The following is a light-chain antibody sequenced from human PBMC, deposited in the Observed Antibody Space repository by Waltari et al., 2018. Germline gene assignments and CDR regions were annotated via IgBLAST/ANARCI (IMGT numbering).Light chain of an antibody. V-gene: IGKV1-39*01. CDR3: QQTYSDPRT. J-gene: IGKJ4*01. CDR2: AAY. Sequence: DIQMTQSPPSLPASVCDRVTITCRASQNIRTYLNWYQQTPGKAPRLLIYAAYTLRSGVPARFSASGSGTNFTLTISSLQPEDFATFYCQQTYSDPRTFGGGTKV. CDR1: QNIRTY.